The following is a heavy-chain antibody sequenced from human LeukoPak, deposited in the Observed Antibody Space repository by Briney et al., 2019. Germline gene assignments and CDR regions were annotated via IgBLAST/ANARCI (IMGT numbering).Heavy chain of an antibody. Sequence: PSETLSLTCTVSGGSISSYYWNWIRQPPGKGLEWIGYIYYSGGTNYNPSLKSRVTISVDTSKNQFSLKLSSVTAADTAVYYCVGGPEFGCWGQGTLVTVTS. CDR1: GGSISSYY. CDR2: IYYSGGT. J-gene: IGHJ4*02. D-gene: IGHD3-16*01. CDR3: VGGPEFGC. V-gene: IGHV4-59*01.